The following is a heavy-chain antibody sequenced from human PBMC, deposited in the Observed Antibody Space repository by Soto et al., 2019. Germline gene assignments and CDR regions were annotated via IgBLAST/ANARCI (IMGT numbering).Heavy chain of an antibody. CDR3: ARVAYCGGDCYRGFDP. Sequence: QLQLQESGSGLVKPSQTLSLTCAVSGGSISSGGYSWSWIRQPPGKGLEWIGYIYHSGSTYYNPCRKSRVPISVDRSKNQFSLKLSSVTAADTAVYYCARVAYCGGDCYRGFDPWGQGTLVTVSS. D-gene: IGHD2-21*02. CDR1: GGSISSGGYS. J-gene: IGHJ5*02. V-gene: IGHV4-30-2*01. CDR2: IYHSGST.